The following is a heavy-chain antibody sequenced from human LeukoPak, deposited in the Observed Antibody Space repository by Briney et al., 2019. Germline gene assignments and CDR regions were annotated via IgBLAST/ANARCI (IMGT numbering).Heavy chain of an antibody. CDR1: GFTFSSYA. V-gene: IGHV3-23*01. D-gene: IGHD3-16*01. J-gene: IGHJ3*02. CDR3: AKVNSDYVWGATHI. Sequence: GGSLRLSCAASGFTFSSYAMSWVRQAPGKGLEWVSAISGSGGSTYYADSVKGRFTISRDSSKNTLYLRMNSLRAEDTAVYYCAKVNSDYVWGATHIWGQGSMVTVSS. CDR2: ISGSGGST.